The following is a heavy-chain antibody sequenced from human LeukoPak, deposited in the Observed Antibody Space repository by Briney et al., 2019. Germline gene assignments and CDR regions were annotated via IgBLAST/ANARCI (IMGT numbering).Heavy chain of an antibody. J-gene: IGHJ4*02. CDR2: IYYSGST. CDR1: GGSISSGSYY. CDR3: ARRDTSSGYYVFIY. D-gene: IGHD3-22*01. V-gene: IGHV4-39*01. Sequence: KPSETLSLTCTVSGGSISSGSYYWGWIRQPPGKGLEWIGSIYYSGSTNYNPSLKSRVTISVDTPKNQFSLKLSSVTAADTAVYYCARRDTSSGYYVFIYWGQGTLVTVSS.